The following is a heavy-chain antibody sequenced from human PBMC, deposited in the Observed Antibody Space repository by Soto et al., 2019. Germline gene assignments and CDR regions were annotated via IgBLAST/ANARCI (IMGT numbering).Heavy chain of an antibody. V-gene: IGHV6-1*01. CDR3: ARVRQQLTNYYYYGMDV. Sequence: SETLSLPCAISGASVFSNSAAWNWIRKSPSRGLEWLGRTYYRSKWYNDYAVSVKSRITINPDTSKNQFSLQLNSVTPEDTAVYYCARVRQQLTNYYYYGMDVWGQGTTVTVSS. D-gene: IGHD6-13*01. CDR1: GASVFSNSAA. CDR2: TYYRSKWYN. J-gene: IGHJ6*02.